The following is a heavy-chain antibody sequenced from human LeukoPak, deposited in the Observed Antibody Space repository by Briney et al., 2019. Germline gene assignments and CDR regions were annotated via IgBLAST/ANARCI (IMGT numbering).Heavy chain of an antibody. D-gene: IGHD6-6*01. Sequence: GGSLGLSCAASGFTFSSYSMNWVRQAPGKGLEWVSYISSSSSTIYYADSVKGRFTISRDNAKNSLYLQMNSLRAEDTAVYYCARSLWYSSSWYFDYWGQGTLVTVSS. J-gene: IGHJ4*02. CDR1: GFTFSSYS. CDR3: ARSLWYSSSWYFDY. CDR2: ISSSSSTI. V-gene: IGHV3-48*01.